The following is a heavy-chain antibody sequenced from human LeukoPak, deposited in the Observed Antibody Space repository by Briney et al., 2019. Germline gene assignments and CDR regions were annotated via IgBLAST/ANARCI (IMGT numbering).Heavy chain of an antibody. J-gene: IGHJ4*02. CDR2: IYYSGST. CDR3: ARLDCSSTSCYFDY. V-gene: IGHV4-59*01. CDR1: GGSISSYY. Sequence: SETLSLTCTVSGGSISSYYWSWIRQPPGKGLEWIGYIYYSGSTNYNPSPKSRVTISVDTSKNQFSLKLSSVTAADTAVYYCARLDCSSTSCYFDYWGQGTLVTVSS. D-gene: IGHD2-2*01.